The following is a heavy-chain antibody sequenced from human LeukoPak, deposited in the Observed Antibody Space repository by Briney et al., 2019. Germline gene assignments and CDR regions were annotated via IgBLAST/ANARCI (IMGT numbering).Heavy chain of an antibody. CDR2: ISGSGVTT. D-gene: IGHD1-1*01. J-gene: IGHJ4*02. Sequence: GGSLRLSCAASGFTFNNHAMSWVRQAPGMGLEWVSTISGSGVTTYYADSVRGRFTISRDNSKTTLYMQLNSLRPEDMAIYYCAKSPRQIQLDYFDYWGQGTLVTVSS. CDR3: AKSPRQIQLDYFDY. CDR1: GFTFNNHA. V-gene: IGHV3-23*01.